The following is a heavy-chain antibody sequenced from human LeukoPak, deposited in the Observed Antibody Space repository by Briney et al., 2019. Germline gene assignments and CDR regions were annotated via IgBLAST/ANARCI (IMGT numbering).Heavy chain of an antibody. Sequence: GGSLRLSCAVSGLTISSYVMSWVRQAPGKGLEWVSGISGSGGTTYYADSVKGRFTISRDNSKNTLYLQMDSLRAEDTAVYHCAKSYYYGSGSYSRNNWFDPWGQGTLVTVSS. V-gene: IGHV3-23*01. CDR3: AKSYYYGSGSYSRNNWFDP. CDR1: GLTISSYV. J-gene: IGHJ5*02. CDR2: ISGSGGTT. D-gene: IGHD3-10*01.